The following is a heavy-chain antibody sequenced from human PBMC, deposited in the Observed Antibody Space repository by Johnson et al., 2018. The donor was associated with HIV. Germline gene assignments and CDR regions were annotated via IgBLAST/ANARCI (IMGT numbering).Heavy chain of an antibody. V-gene: IGHV3-48*03. CDR3: ATDSSSGVYDAFDI. CDR1: GFTFDDYG. D-gene: IGHD6-13*01. CDR2: ISSSGSII. J-gene: IGHJ3*02. Sequence: VQLVESGGGVVRPGGSLRLSCAASGFTFDDYGMSWVRLAPGKGLEWVSYISSSGSIIYYADFVKGRFTISRDNAKKSLYLQMNSLRAEDTAVYYCATDSSSGVYDAFDIWGQGTMVTVSS.